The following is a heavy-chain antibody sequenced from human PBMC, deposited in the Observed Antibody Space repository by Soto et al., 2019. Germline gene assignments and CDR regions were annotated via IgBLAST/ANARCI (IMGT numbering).Heavy chain of an antibody. D-gene: IGHD5-12*01. CDR1: GGSISNHY. V-gene: IGHV4-59*08. Sequence: PSETLSLTCTVSGGSISNHYWSWIRQPPGKGLEWLGYIYKNERTNYNPSLKSRATISVHTSKNQFSLRLSSVTAADTAVYYCARTDLSGFDFFDSWGQGTLVTVSS. CDR2: IYKNERT. J-gene: IGHJ4*02. CDR3: ARTDLSGFDFFDS.